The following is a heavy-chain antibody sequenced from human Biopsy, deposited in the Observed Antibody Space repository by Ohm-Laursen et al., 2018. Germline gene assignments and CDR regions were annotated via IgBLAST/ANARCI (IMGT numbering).Heavy chain of an antibody. J-gene: IGHJ4*02. CDR3: VRGYSSSWSGYLDH. CDR1: GFTFADHV. Sequence: RSLRLSCAASGFTFADHVMHWVRQAPGKGLEWVSGISWDGGSEGYADSVKGRFTISRDNAKNSLFLQMNSLTTEDTALYYCVRGYSSSWSGYLDHWGQGTLVTVSS. D-gene: IGHD3-3*01. CDR2: ISWDGGSE. V-gene: IGHV3-9*01.